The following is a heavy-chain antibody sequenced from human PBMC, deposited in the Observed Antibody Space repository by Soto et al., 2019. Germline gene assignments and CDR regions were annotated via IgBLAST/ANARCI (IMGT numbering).Heavy chain of an antibody. CDR2: ISAYNGNT. CDR3: ARGARYYYDRSGYLNWFDS. D-gene: IGHD3-22*01. CDR1: GYTFTSYG. Sequence: GASVKVSCKASGYTFTSYGISWVRQAPGQGLEWMGWISAYNGNTNYAQKLQGRVTMTTDTSTSTAYMELRSLRTDDTAVYYCARGARYYYDRSGYLNWFDSWGQGTLVTVSS. J-gene: IGHJ5*01. V-gene: IGHV1-18*01.